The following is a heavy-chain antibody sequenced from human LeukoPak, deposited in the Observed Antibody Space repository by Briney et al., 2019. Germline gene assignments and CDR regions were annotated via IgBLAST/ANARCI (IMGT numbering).Heavy chain of an antibody. CDR3: ARRLRIIAAAATWGVAAGTIDY. J-gene: IGHJ4*02. V-gene: IGHV4-4*07. CDR2: IYTSGSP. Sequence: PSETLSLTCTVSGGSFSNYYWSWIRQPAGKGLEWIGRIYTSGSPNYNPSLMSRVTMSIDTSKNQFSLKLSFVTAADTAVYYCARRLRIIAAAATWGVAAGTIDYWGQGTLVTVSS. D-gene: IGHD6-13*01. CDR1: GGSFSNYY.